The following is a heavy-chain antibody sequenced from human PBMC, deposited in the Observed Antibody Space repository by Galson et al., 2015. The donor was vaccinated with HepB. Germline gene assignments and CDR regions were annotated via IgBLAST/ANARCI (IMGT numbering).Heavy chain of an antibody. Sequence: SLRLSCAASGFTFRHYAMNWVRQAPGKGLEWVSTISGSGDSTYYADSVKGRFTISRDNSKNTLYLQMSSLRAEDTAVYYCARDRGRTSGSFFAFDIWGQGTMVTISS. D-gene: IGHD3-10*01. CDR2: ISGSGDST. CDR3: ARDRGRTSGSFFAFDI. CDR1: GFTFRHYA. V-gene: IGHV3-23*01. J-gene: IGHJ3*02.